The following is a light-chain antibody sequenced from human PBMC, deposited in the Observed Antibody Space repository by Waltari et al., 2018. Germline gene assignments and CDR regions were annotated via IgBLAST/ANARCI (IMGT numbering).Light chain of an antibody. J-gene: IGLJ2*01. CDR2: DVA. Sequence: QSALTQPASMSGSPGQSITISCTGTSSDVDGFNFVSWYQQYPGKAPKLIIYDVANRPSVVSQRFAGSRSGNTASLTISGLQAEDESDYYCSSYTSVNTRFGGGTKLTVL. V-gene: IGLV2-14*03. CDR3: SSYTSVNTR. CDR1: SSDVDGFNF.